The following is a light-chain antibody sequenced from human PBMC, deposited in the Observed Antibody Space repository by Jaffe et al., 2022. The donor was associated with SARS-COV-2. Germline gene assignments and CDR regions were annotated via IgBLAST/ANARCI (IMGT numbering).Light chain of an antibody. CDR3: QQAYSFPIT. J-gene: IGKJ5*01. CDR1: QGIRSW. V-gene: IGKV1D-12*01. CDR2: GVS. Sequence: DIQMTQSPFSVSASVGDRVTITCRASQGIRSWLAWYQQRPGKAPQLLIYGVSTLQSGVPSRFSGSASGTDFTLTISSLQPEDFATYYCQQAYSFPITFGQGTRLEIK.